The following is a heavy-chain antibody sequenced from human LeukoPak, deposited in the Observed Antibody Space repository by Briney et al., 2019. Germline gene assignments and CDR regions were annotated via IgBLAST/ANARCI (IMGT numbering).Heavy chain of an antibody. CDR2: IYNSGST. J-gene: IGHJ4*02. CDR1: GGSISSYY. Sequence: SETLSLTCTVSGGSISSYYWSWIRQPPGKGLEWIGYIYNSGSTNYNPSLKSRVTISVDTSKNQLSLRVSSVTAADTAVYYCARGGSGWYQDNWGQGTLVTVSS. CDR3: ARGGSGWYQDN. D-gene: IGHD6-19*01. V-gene: IGHV4-59*12.